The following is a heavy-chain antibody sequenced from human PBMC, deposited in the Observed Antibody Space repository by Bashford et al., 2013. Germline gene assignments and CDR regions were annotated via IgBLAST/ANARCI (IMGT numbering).Heavy chain of an antibody. CDR3: ATDSSRDSGWIRLDP. Sequence: WVRQAPGQGLEWVGRINPKNGDTNFAQKFQGRVTMTREASISTVFMELNSLTPDDTAIYYCATDSSRDSGWIRLDPWGQGTLVTVSS. D-gene: IGHD6-19*01. J-gene: IGHJ5*02. V-gene: IGHV1-2*02. CDR2: INPKNGDT.